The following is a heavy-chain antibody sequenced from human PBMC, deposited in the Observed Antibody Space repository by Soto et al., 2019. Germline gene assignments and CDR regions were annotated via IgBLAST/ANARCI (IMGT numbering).Heavy chain of an antibody. CDR2: IWYDGSNK. J-gene: IGHJ4*02. CDR1: GFTFSRNG. D-gene: IGHD1-26*01. CDR3: ARDSRLVGADFDY. V-gene: IGHV3-33*01. Sequence: QVQLVESGGGVVQPGRSLRLSCAASGFTFSRNGMHWVRQAPGKGLEWVAVIWYDGSNKYYADSVKGRFTISRDNSKNTLYLQMNSLRAEDTAVYYCARDSRLVGADFDYWGQGTLVTVSS.